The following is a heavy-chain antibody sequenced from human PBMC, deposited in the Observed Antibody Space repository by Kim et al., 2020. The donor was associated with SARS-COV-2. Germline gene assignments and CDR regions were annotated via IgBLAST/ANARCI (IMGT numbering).Heavy chain of an antibody. CDR1: GFTFSSYS. CDR3: AREAMYDYVWGSYPFYYYGMDV. V-gene: IGHV3-21*01. D-gene: IGHD3-16*02. Sequence: GGSLRLSCAASGFTFSSYSMNWVHQAPGKGLEWVSSISSSSSYIYYADSVKGRFTISRDNAKNSLYLQMNSLRAEDTAVYYCAREAMYDYVWGSYPFYYYGMDVWGQGTTVTVSS. J-gene: IGHJ6*02. CDR2: ISSSSSYI.